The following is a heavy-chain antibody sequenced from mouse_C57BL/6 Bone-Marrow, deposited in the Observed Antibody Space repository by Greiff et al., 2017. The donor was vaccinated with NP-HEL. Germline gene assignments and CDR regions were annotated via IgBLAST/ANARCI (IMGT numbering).Heavy chain of an antibody. CDR2: INPGSGGT. D-gene: IGHD1-1*01. CDR1: GYAFTNYL. CDR3: ARQDGSSFWYFDV. Sequence: QVQLQQSGAELVRPGTSVKVSCKASGYAFTNYLIEWVKQRPGQGLEWIGVINPGSGGTNYNEKFKGKATLTADKSSSTAYMQLSSLTSEDSAVDFCARQDGSSFWYFDVWGTGTTVTVSS. V-gene: IGHV1-54*01. J-gene: IGHJ1*03.